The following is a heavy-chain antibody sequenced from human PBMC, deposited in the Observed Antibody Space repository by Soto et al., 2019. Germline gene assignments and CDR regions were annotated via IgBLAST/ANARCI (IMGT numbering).Heavy chain of an antibody. V-gene: IGHV4-30-4*01. J-gene: IGHJ3*02. CDR2: ISNRGTP. CDR3: AREVNVVALSDAFDI. CDR1: GDSISSDNYF. Sequence: QVQLQESGPGLVKPSQTLSLICTVSGDSISSDNYFWSWIRQPPGQGLEWIGYISNRGTPYYNPSLIGRVTIALDTSKNRFSLDMYSVTAADTAVYYCAREVNVVALSDAFDIWGQGTMVTVSS. D-gene: IGHD2-8*01.